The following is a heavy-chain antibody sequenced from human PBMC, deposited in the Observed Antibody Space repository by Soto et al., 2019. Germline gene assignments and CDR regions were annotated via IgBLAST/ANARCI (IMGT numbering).Heavy chain of an antibody. J-gene: IGHJ6*03. Sequence: QVQLVESGGGLVRPGGSLRLSCAASGFTFSDYYMSWIRQAPGKGLEWVAYIFNSGNMIFYADSVKGRFTISRDNAKNTLFLEMNSLRVEDTAVYYCARESGGCHYYHYMDVWGIGATVTVSS. CDR3: ARESGGCHYYHYMDV. CDR1: GFTFSDYY. CDR2: IFNSGNMI. V-gene: IGHV3-11*01. D-gene: IGHD6-19*01.